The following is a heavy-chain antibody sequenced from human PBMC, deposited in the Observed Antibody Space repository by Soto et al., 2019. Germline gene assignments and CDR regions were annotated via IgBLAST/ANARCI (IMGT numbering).Heavy chain of an antibody. CDR3: VKDLLIVVVPAAPSVLMDV. J-gene: IGHJ6*02. CDR2: ISSNGGST. CDR1: GFTFSSYA. D-gene: IGHD2-2*01. Sequence: GGSLRLSCSASGFTFSSYAMHWVRQAPGKGLEYVSAISSNGGSTYYADSVKGRFTISRDNSKNTLYLQMSSLRAEDTAVYYCVKDLLIVVVPAAPSVLMDVWGQGTTVTV. V-gene: IGHV3-64D*06.